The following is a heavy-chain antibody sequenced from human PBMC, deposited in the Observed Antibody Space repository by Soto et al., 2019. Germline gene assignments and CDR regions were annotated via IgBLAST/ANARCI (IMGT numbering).Heavy chain of an antibody. J-gene: IGHJ6*02. Sequence: SETLSLTCTVSGGSISSSSYYWGWIRQPPGKGLEWIGSIYYSGSTYYNPSLKSRVTISVDTSKNQFSLKLSSVTAADTAVYYCAIIGIYSYMYGMDVWGQGTTVTVSS. D-gene: IGHD5-18*01. V-gene: IGHV4-39*01. CDR2: IYYSGST. CDR3: AIIGIYSYMYGMDV. CDR1: GGSISSSSYY.